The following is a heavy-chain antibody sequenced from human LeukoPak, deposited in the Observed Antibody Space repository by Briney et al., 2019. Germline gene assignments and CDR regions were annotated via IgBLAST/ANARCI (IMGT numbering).Heavy chain of an antibody. Sequence: PGGSLRLSCAASGFTFSSYSMNWVRQAPGKGLEWVSSISSSSSYIYYADSVKGRFTISRDNAKNSLDLQMNSLRAEDTAVYYCASPRELLHAFDIWGQGTMVTVSS. V-gene: IGHV3-21*01. CDR1: GFTFSSYS. J-gene: IGHJ3*02. CDR3: ASPRELLHAFDI. CDR2: ISSSSSYI. D-gene: IGHD2-15*01.